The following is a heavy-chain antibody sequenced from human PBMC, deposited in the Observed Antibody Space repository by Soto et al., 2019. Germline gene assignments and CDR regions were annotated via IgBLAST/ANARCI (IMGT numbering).Heavy chain of an antibody. D-gene: IGHD6-19*01. V-gene: IGHV3-48*01. Sequence: EVQLVESGGGLVQPGGSLRLSCAASGFTFSSYSMNWVRQAPGKGLEWVSYISSSSSTIYYADSVKGRFTISRDNAKNSLYLQMNSLSAEDTAVYYCARVLIAVAGTGWFDPWGQGTLVTVSS. CDR1: GFTFSSYS. CDR2: ISSSSSTI. CDR3: ARVLIAVAGTGWFDP. J-gene: IGHJ5*02.